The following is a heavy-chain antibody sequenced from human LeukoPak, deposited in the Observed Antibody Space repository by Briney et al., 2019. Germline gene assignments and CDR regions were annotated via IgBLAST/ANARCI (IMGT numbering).Heavy chain of an antibody. D-gene: IGHD4-17*01. J-gene: IGHJ5*02. CDR3: ARSPQGTATTANWLDP. V-gene: IGHV4-59*01. Sequence: SETLSLTCTVSGGSISGYYWSWIRQPPGKGLEWIGYIYYSGSTNYNPSLKSRVTISVDTSENQFSLTLSSVTAADTAVYYCARSPQGTATTANWLDPWGQGTLVTVSS. CDR2: IYYSGST. CDR1: GGSISGYY.